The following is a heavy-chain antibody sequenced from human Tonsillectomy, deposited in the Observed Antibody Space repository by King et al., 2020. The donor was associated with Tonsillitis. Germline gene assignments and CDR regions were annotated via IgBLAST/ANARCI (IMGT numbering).Heavy chain of an antibody. D-gene: IGHD3-10*01. CDR2: IIPIFGTA. Sequence: QLVQSGAEVKKPGSSVKVSCKASGGTFSSYAISWVRQAPGQGLEWMGGIIPIFGTANYAQKFQGRVTITADESTSTAYMELSSLRSEDTAVYYCARDLLWFGVNFNYYYYGMDVWGQGTTVTVSS. J-gene: IGHJ6*02. CDR3: ARDLLWFGVNFNYYYYGMDV. V-gene: IGHV1-69*01. CDR1: GGTFSSYA.